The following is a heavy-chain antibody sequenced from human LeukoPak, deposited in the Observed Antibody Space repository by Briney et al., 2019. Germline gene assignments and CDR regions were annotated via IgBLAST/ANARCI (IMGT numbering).Heavy chain of an antibody. V-gene: IGHV1-18*01. D-gene: IGHD5-24*01. CDR3: ARNSREMATIGVFHY. CDR1: GYTFTSYG. J-gene: IGHJ4*02. Sequence: ASVKVSCKASGYTFTSYGISWVRQAPGQGLEWMGWISAYNGNTNYAQKLQGRVTMTTDTSTSTAHMELRSLRSDDTAVYYCARNSREMATIGVFHYWGQGTLVTVSS. CDR2: ISAYNGNT.